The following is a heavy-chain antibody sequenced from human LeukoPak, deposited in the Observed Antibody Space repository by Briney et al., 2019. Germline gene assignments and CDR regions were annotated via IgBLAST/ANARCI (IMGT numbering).Heavy chain of an antibody. Sequence: PGGSLRLSCVASGFTFSSYEMKWARQAPGKGLEWVSYISSSGSTTHYADSAKGRFTISRDNAKNSLYLQMNSLRGEDTAVYYCAAKEGTRSDFDYWGQGTLVTVAS. D-gene: IGHD1-14*01. CDR1: GFTFSSYE. CDR3: AAKEGTRSDFDY. J-gene: IGHJ4*02. V-gene: IGHV3-48*03. CDR2: ISSSGSTT.